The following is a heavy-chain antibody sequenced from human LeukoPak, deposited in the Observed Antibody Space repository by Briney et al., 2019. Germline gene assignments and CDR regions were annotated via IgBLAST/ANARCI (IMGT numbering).Heavy chain of an antibody. D-gene: IGHD3-9*01. Sequence: SVKVSCKASGGTFSSYAISWVRQAPGQGLEWMGGIIPIFGTANYAQKFQGRVTITADKSTSTAHMELSSLRSEDTAVYYCARGPLRYFDWLWAPNWFDPWGQGTLVTVSS. J-gene: IGHJ5*02. CDR1: GGTFSSYA. CDR3: ARGPLRYFDWLWAPNWFDP. CDR2: IIPIFGTA. V-gene: IGHV1-69*06.